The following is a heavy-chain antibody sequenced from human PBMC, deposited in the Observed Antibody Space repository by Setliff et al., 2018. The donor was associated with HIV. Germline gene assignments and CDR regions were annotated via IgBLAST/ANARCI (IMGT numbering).Heavy chain of an antibody. J-gene: IGHJ5*02. V-gene: IGHV4-39*07. CDR2: VYNTRTT. D-gene: IGHD3-3*02. CDR3: ARSDVLEFLEWSPEGCFDP. Sequence: SETLSLTCSVSGGSISSYYWGWIRQPPGKGLEWIVSVYNTRTTHYNPSLRSRVTSFDNPSLKSRVTISVDTSKNQFSLKVNSVSAADTAVYYCARSDVLEFLEWSPEGCFDPWGQGTLVTVSS. CDR1: GGSISSYY.